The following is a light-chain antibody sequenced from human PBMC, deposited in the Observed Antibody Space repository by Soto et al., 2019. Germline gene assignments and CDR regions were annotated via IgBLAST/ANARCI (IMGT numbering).Light chain of an antibody. Sequence: IVMTQSPATLSVSPGERATLSCRASQSLGGSLAWYQQKPGQAPRLLIYGASTRVTGIPARFSGSGSGTEFTLTLSSLQSEGCAVYYCQQYKNGWTFGQGTKVEIK. V-gene: IGKV3-15*01. J-gene: IGKJ1*01. CDR1: QSLGGS. CDR3: QQYKNGWT. CDR2: GAS.